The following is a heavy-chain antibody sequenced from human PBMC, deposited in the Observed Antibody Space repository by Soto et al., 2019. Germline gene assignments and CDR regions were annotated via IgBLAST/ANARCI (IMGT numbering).Heavy chain of an antibody. CDR1: GGTFSSYT. Sequence: QVQLVQSGAEVKKPGSSVKVSCKASGGTFSSYTISWVRQAPGQGLEWMGRIIPILGIANYAQKFQGRVTITADKSTSTAYMELSSLRSEDTAVYYCASLVVVAANVDYYGMDVWGQGTTVTVSS. CDR2: IIPILGIA. J-gene: IGHJ6*02. D-gene: IGHD2-15*01. V-gene: IGHV1-69*02. CDR3: ASLVVVAANVDYYGMDV.